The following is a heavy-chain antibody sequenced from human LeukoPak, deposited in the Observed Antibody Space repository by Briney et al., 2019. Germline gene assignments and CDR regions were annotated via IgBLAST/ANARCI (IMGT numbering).Heavy chain of an antibody. J-gene: IGHJ6*03. Sequence: ASVKVSCKASGYTFTSYAISGVRQAPGQGLEWMGGIIPFFGTANYAQRFQGRVTITADESTNTAYMELSSLRSEDTAVYYCARLDYFGSGLYYYMDVWGKGTTVTISS. V-gene: IGHV1-69*13. CDR3: ARLDYFGSGLYYYMDV. CDR2: IIPFFGTA. CDR1: GYTFTSYA. D-gene: IGHD3-10*01.